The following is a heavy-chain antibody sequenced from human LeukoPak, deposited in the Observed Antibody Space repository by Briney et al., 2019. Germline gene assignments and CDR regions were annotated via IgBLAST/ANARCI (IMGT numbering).Heavy chain of an antibody. CDR1: GFTFSSYG. V-gene: IGHV3-74*01. CDR2: INSDGSST. Sequence: QSGRSLTLSYAPSGFTFSSYGMHSVRQAAGKGRVWVSRINSDGSSTSYADSVKGRFTIPRDNAKNTLYLQMNRLRAEDTAVYYCARGPSTVTTPLAYWGQGTLATVSS. J-gene: IGHJ4*02. CDR3: ARGPSTVTTPLAY. D-gene: IGHD4-17*01.